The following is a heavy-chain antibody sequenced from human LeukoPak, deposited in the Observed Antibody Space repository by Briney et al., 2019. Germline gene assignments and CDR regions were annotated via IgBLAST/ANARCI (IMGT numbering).Heavy chain of an antibody. CDR1: GGSFSGYY. V-gene: IGHV4-59*01. D-gene: IGHD3-10*01. Sequence: PSETLSLTCAVYGGSFSGYYWSWIRQPPGKGLEWIGYIYYSGSTNYNPSLQSRVTLSVDTSKNQFSLRLNSVTAADTAVYYCATYGSGNYYLDYWGQGTLVIVSS. CDR3: ATYGSGNYYLDY. J-gene: IGHJ4*02. CDR2: IYYSGST.